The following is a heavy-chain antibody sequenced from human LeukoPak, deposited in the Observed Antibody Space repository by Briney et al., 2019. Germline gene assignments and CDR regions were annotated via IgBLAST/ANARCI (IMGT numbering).Heavy chain of an antibody. V-gene: IGHV3-30*04. CDR2: ISYDGSNK. CDR3: AREYWSNAFDI. CDR1: GFTFSSYA. J-gene: IGHJ3*02. Sequence: GGSLRLFCAASGFTFSSYAMHWVRQAPGKGLEWVAVISYDGSNKYYADSVKGRFTISRDNSKNTLYLQMNSLRAEDTAVYYCAREYWSNAFDIWGQGTMVTVSS. D-gene: IGHD2-8*02.